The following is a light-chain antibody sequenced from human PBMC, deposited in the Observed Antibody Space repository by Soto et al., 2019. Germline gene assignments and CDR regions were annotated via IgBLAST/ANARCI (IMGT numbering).Light chain of an antibody. CDR1: QGISSY. CDR3: QQYYSYPQT. V-gene: IGKV1-8*01. J-gene: IGKJ2*01. Sequence: AIRMTQSPSSLSASTGDRVTITCRASQGISSYLAWYQQKPGKAPKLLIYAASTLQSGGPSRFSGSGSGTDFTLTISCLQSEDFATDYCQQYYSYPQTFGQGTKLEIK. CDR2: AAS.